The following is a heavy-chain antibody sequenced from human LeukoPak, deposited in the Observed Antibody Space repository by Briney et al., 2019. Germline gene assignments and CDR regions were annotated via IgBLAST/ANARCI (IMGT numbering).Heavy chain of an antibody. V-gene: IGHV4-34*01. CDR2: INHSGST. CDR3: AVTWIQLWSPLDY. D-gene: IGHD5-18*01. CDR1: GGSFSGYY. Sequence: SETLSLTCAVYGGSFSGYYWSWIRQPPGKGLEWIGEINHSGSTNYNPSLKSRVTISVDTSKNQFSLKLSPVTAADTAVYYCAVTWIQLWSPLDYWGQGTLVTVSS. J-gene: IGHJ4*02.